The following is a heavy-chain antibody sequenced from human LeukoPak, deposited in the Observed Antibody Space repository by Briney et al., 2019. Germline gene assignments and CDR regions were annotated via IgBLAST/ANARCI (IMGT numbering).Heavy chain of an antibody. J-gene: IGHJ3*02. Sequence: SQTLSLTCTVSGGSISSGSYYWSWIRQPAGKGLEWIGRIYTSGSTNYNPSLKSRVTISVDTSKNQFSLKLTSVTAADTAVYYCARLRYYYDSSGSQRAAFDIWGQGTMVTVSS. V-gene: IGHV4-61*02. CDR2: IYTSGST. D-gene: IGHD3-22*01. CDR3: ARLRYYYDSSGSQRAAFDI. CDR1: GGSISSGSYY.